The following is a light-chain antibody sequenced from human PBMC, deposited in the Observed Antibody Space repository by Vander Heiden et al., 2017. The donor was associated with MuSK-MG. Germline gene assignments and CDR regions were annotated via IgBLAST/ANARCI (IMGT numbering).Light chain of an antibody. Sequence: QSALTQPPSASGSLGQSVTISCTGTSSDVGGYNFVSWYQQHPGKAPRLMIYEVSKRPSGVPGRFSGSKSGKTASLTVSGLQAEEEADYHCSSYAGNNNLVFGTGTKVTVL. CDR3: SSYAGNNNLV. V-gene: IGLV2-8*01. J-gene: IGLJ1*01. CDR1: SSDVGGYNF. CDR2: EVS.